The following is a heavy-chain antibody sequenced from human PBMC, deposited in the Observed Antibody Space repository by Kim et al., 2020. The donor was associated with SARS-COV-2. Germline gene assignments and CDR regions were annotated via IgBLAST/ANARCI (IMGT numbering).Heavy chain of an antibody. Sequence: GGSLRLSCAASGFTFSNYTMSWVRQAPGKGLECVSSIGNSGDYTYYADSVKGRFTISRDNSKNTLYLQMNSLRAEDTALYYCAKPTYGLGSPDFWGQGTLVTVSS. V-gene: IGHV3-23*01. J-gene: IGHJ4*02. CDR3: AKPTYGLGSPDF. D-gene: IGHD3-10*01. CDR1: GFTFSNYT. CDR2: IGNSGDYT.